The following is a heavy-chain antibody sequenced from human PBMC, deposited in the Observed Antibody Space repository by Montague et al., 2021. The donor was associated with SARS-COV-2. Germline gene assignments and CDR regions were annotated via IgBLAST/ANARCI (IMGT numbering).Heavy chain of an antibody. Sequence: SETLSLTCSVSGGSTSNYYWTWIRQSPGKGLQWIGYIFYTGSKKFNPSLKTRVSMSLDASKNHFSLRLSAVTAADTARYYCARAQNICFIANCVNYFDLWGLGALVTVSP. CDR3: ARAQNICFIANCVNYFDL. J-gene: IGHJ4*02. D-gene: IGHD2-15*01. V-gene: IGHV4-59*01. CDR2: IFYTGSK. CDR1: GGSTSNYY.